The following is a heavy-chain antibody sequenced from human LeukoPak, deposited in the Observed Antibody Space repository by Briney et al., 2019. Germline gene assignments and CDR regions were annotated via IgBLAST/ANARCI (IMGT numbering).Heavy chain of an antibody. CDR1: GNTFTAFY. J-gene: IGHJ5*02. D-gene: IGHD3-10*01. CDR3: ALRFRGGFDP. CDR2: INPNNGDT. V-gene: IGHV1-2*02. Sequence: ASVKVSCKASGNTFTAFYIHWVRQAPGQGLGWMGWINPNNGDTNYAQKFQGRVTMTRDTSISTAYMELSSLRSEDTAVYYCALRFRGGFDPWGQGTLVTVSS.